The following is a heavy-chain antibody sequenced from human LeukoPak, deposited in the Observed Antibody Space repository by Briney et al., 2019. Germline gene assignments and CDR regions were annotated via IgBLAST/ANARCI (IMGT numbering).Heavy chain of an antibody. CDR3: AREGAVAGFDY. V-gene: IGHV4-59*01. D-gene: IGHD6-19*01. Sequence: PSETLSLICTVSGGSISSYYWNWIRQPPGKGLEWIGYIHYSGSSNNNPSLKSRVTISVDTSKNQFSLRLSSVTAADTAVYYCAREGAVAGFDYWGQGTLVTVSS. CDR1: GGSISSYY. J-gene: IGHJ4*02. CDR2: IHYSGSS.